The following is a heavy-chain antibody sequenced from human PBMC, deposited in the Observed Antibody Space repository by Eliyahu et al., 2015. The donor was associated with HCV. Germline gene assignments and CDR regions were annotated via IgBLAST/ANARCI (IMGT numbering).Heavy chain of an antibody. D-gene: IGHD4-17*01. CDR3: ASAASRGTVTTYFDY. Sequence: QVQLVQSGAEVKKPGASVKVSCKTSGYTFSSYYMNWVRQAPGQGLEWMGIIDPRGGSTTYAQKFQGRVTMTRDTSTTTVYMELSSLRSEDTAVYYCASAASRGTVTTYFDYWGQGTLVTVSS. CDR2: IDPRGGST. CDR1: GYTFSSYY. V-gene: IGHV1-46*01. J-gene: IGHJ4*02.